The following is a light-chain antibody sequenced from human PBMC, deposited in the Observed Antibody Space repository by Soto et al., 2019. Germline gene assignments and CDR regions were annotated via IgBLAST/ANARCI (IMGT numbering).Light chain of an antibody. CDR1: QSISSW. J-gene: IGKJ1*01. CDR3: QQYNSYSLT. Sequence: DIQMTQSPSTLSASVGDRVTITCRASQSISSWLAWYQQKPGKAPKLLIYDASSLESGVPSRFSGSGSGTEFTLTISSLKPDDFATYYCQQYNSYSLTFGQGTKVDIK. CDR2: DAS. V-gene: IGKV1-5*01.